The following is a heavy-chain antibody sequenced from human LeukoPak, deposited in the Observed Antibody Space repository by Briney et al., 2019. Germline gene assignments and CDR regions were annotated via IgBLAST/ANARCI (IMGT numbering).Heavy chain of an antibody. Sequence: SETLSLTCTVSGGSISSSSYYWGWLRQPPGKGLEWIGSIYYSGSTYYNPSLKSRVTISVDTSKNQFSLKLSSVTAADTAVYYCARHLIDLWWYHDYWGQGTLVTVSS. J-gene: IGHJ4*02. V-gene: IGHV4-39*01. D-gene: IGHD2-21*01. CDR2: IYYSGST. CDR3: ARHLIDLWWYHDY. CDR1: GGSISSSSYY.